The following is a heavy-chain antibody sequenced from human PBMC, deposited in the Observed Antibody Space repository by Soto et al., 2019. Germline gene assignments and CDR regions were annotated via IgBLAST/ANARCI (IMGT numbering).Heavy chain of an antibody. Sequence: GASVKVSCKASGYTFPLYGIIWVRQAPGQGLEWMGWISAYNGNTNYAQKLQDRITMTTDTSTRTAYMELRSLRSDDTAMYYCARVYGGYFDLWGQGTLVTVSS. J-gene: IGHJ4*02. CDR1: GYTFPLYG. D-gene: IGHD1-20*01. CDR2: ISAYNGNT. CDR3: ARVYGGYFDL. V-gene: IGHV1-18*04.